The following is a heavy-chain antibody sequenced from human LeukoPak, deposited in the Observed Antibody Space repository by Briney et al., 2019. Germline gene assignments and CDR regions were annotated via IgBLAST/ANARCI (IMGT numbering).Heavy chain of an antibody. V-gene: IGHV3-49*04. D-gene: IGHD1-1*01. CDR1: GFRFGDYG. Sequence: GGSLRLSCTASGFRFGDYGLAWVRQAPGRGLEWVGFIRSNAYGGTTEYGASAEGRFTISRDDSKSIAYLQMDSLKTEDTAVYFCSRRGVTGTYDAFDIWGKGTLVTVSS. J-gene: IGHJ3*02. CDR3: SRRGVTGTYDAFDI. CDR2: IRSNAYGGTT.